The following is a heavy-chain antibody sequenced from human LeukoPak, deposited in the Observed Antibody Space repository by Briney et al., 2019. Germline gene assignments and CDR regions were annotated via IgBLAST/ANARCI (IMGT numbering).Heavy chain of an antibody. CDR1: GFSLSTSDVG. V-gene: IGHV2-5*02. CDR2: IYWDDDK. J-gene: IGHJ4*02. D-gene: IGHD2-15*01. Sequence: SGPTLVNPTQTLTLTCTFSGFSLSTSDVGVGWIRQPPGKALEWLALIYWDDDKRDISSLKRGVTITKDTSKNQVVLTMTNMDPVDTPTYYCAHLPNTNLLVAFDYWGQGTLVTVSS. CDR3: AHLPNTNLLVAFDY.